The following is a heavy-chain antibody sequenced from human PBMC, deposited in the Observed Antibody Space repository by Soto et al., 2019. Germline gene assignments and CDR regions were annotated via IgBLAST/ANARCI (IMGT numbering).Heavy chain of an antibody. V-gene: IGHV4-34*01. CDR2: INHSGST. CDR3: ARKGGCSGGSCYSGGWFDP. Sequence: QVQLQQWGAGLLKPSETLSLTCAVYGGSFSGYSWSWIRQPPGKGLEWLGEINHSGSTNYNPSLKSRVTISVDTSKNPFTLKLSSVTAADTAVYYCARKGGCSGGSCYSGGWFDPWGQGTLVTVSS. J-gene: IGHJ5*02. D-gene: IGHD2-15*01. CDR1: GGSFSGYS.